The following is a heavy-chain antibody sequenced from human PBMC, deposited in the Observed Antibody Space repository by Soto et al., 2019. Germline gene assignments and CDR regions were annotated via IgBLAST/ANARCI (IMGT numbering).Heavy chain of an antibody. CDR3: ARGGGHSSTSYYYYGMDV. Sequence: LSLTCTVSGGSISSYYWSWIRQPPGKGLEWIGYIYYSGSTNYNPSLKSRVTISVDTSKNQFSLKLSSVTAADTAVYYCARGGGHSSTSYYYYGMDVWGQGTTVTVSS. CDR1: GGSISSYY. D-gene: IGHD5-18*01. CDR2: IYYSGST. V-gene: IGHV4-59*13. J-gene: IGHJ6*02.